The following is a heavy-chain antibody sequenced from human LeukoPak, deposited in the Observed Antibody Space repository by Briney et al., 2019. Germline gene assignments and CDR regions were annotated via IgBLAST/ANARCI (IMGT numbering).Heavy chain of an antibody. V-gene: IGHV3-23*01. D-gene: IGHD2-2*01. CDR1: GFTFSNYA. CDR2: ISGSGGST. J-gene: IGHJ4*02. CDR3: AKDLRCSSTSCWGNDY. Sequence: GGSLRLSCAASGFTFSNYAMSWVRQAPGKGLEWVSAISGSGGSTYYADSVKGRFTMSRDNSKNTLYLQMNSLRAEDTAVYYCAKDLRCSSTSCWGNDYWGQGTLVTVSS.